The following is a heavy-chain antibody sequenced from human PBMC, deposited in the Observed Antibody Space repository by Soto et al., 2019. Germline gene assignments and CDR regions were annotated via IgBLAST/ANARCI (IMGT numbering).Heavy chain of an antibody. V-gene: IGHV2-5*02. CDR2: IYWDDAK. D-gene: IGHD1-26*01. Sequence: QITLKESGPTLLKPTQTLTLTCTFSGFSLSTSGVGVGWIRQPPGKALEWLALIYWDDAKLFSPSLKSRLNVTKDTSKKQVVLTMTNMDPVDTATYYCAHRPPGSSPWDYWGQGTLVTVSS. J-gene: IGHJ4*02. CDR3: AHRPPGSSPWDY. CDR1: GFSLSTSGVG.